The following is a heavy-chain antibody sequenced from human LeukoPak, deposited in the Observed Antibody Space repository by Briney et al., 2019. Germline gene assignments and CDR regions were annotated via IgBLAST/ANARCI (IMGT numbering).Heavy chain of an antibody. D-gene: IGHD4-23*01. CDR1: GGSINSYY. CDR2: IYSSGST. J-gene: IGHJ4*02. V-gene: IGHV4-4*07. CDR3: ARGGKATVVTM. Sequence: SETLSLTCTVSGGSINSYYWSWIRQPAGKGLEWIGRIYSSGSTNYNPSLKSRVSMSVDTSKNQFSLKLTSVTAADTAVYYCARGGKATVVTMWGQGILVTVSS.